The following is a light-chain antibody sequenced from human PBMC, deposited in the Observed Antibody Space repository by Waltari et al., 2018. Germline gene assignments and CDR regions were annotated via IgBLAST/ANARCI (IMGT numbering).Light chain of an antibody. V-gene: IGKV1-39*01. CDR1: QTISRY. J-gene: IGKJ1*01. Sequence: DIQMTQSPSSLSASVGNRVTITCRASQTISRYLNWYQQKPGKAPNLLIYAASSLQSGVPSRFSGSGSGRDFTLIITSLQPEDFATYYCQQSYTFTRTFGQGTKVEIK. CDR2: AAS. CDR3: QQSYTFTRT.